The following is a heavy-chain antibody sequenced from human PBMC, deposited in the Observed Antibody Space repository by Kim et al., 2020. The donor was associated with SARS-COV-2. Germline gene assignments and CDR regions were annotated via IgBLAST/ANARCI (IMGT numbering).Heavy chain of an antibody. Sequence: PSLKSRVTISVDTSKNQFSLKLSSVTAADTAVYYCARRGLWFGDQDAFDIWGQGTMVTVSS. J-gene: IGHJ3*02. V-gene: IGHV4-39*01. D-gene: IGHD3-10*01. CDR3: ARRGLWFGDQDAFDI.